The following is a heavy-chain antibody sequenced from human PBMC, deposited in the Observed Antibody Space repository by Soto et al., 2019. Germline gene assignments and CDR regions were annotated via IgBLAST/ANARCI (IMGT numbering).Heavy chain of an antibody. CDR3: ARAGYDSSGYYFYAMDV. CDR1: GFILSGYD. Sequence: GGALRLSCVASGFILSGYDMHWVRQATGEGLEWVSAIGTAGDPYYSGSVKGRFTISRGNAENSVYLQMNSLRAGDTAVYYCARAGYDSSGYYFYAMDVWGPGTTVTVSS. V-gene: IGHV3-13*05. CDR2: IGTAGDP. J-gene: IGHJ6*02. D-gene: IGHD3-22*01.